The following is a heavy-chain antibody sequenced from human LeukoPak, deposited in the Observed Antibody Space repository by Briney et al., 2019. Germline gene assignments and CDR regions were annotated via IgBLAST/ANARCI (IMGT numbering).Heavy chain of an antibody. D-gene: IGHD2-2*01. CDR1: GYTFTSYY. J-gene: IGHJ5*02. Sequence: ASVKVSCKASGYTFTSYYMHWVGQAPGQWLEWMGIINPSGGSTSYAQKFQGRVTMTRDTSTSTVYMELSSLRSEDTAVYYCARVALPYCSSTSCYWFDPWGQGTLLTVSS. V-gene: IGHV1-46*03. CDR3: ARVALPYCSSTSCYWFDP. CDR2: INPSGGST.